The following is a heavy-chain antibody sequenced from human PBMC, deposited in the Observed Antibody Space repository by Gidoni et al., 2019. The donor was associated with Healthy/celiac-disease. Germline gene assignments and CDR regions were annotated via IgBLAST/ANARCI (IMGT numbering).Heavy chain of an antibody. Sequence: EVQLVQSGADVKKPGESLKISCQGSGYSFTSYWIGWVRQMPGKGLVWMRIIYPGDSDTRYSPSFQGQVTISADKSISTAYLQWSSLKASDTAMYYCARHTSEVAGTFDYWGQGTLVTVSS. V-gene: IGHV5-51*01. CDR2: IYPGDSDT. CDR1: GYSFTSYW. CDR3: ARHTSEVAGTFDY. D-gene: IGHD6-19*01. J-gene: IGHJ4*02.